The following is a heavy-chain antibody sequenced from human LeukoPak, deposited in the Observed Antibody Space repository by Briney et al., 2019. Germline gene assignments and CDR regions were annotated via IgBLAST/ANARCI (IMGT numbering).Heavy chain of an antibody. CDR2: ISWNSGSI. J-gene: IGHJ4*02. Sequence: PGGSLRLSCAASGFTFDDYAIHWVRQAPGKGLEWVSGISWNSGSIGYADSVKGRFTISRDNAKNSLYLQMNSLRTEGTALYYCAKAGSSEDYFDYWGQGTLVTVSS. V-gene: IGHV3-9*01. CDR1: GFTFDDYA. CDR3: AKAGSSEDYFDY. D-gene: IGHD6-6*01.